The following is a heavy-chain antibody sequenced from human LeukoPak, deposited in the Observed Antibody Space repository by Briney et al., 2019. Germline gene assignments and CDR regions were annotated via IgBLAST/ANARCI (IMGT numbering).Heavy chain of an antibody. CDR3: AKAPWGGYCSSTSCPGNAFDI. J-gene: IGHJ3*02. D-gene: IGHD2-2*01. CDR2: ISWNSGSI. V-gene: IGHV3-9*01. Sequence: GRSLRLSCAASGLTFDDYAMHWVRQAPGKGLVWVSGISWNSGSIGYADSVKGRFAISRDNAKNSLYLQMNSLRAEDTALYYRAKAPWGGYCSSTSCPGNAFDIWGQGTMVTVSS. CDR1: GLTFDDYA.